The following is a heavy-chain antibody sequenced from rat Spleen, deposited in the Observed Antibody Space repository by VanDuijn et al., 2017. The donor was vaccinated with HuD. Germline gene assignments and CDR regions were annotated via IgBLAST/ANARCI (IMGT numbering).Heavy chain of an antibody. D-gene: IGHD1-1*01. CDR3: ARDPPYFSGDYFDY. V-gene: IGHV2-30*01. Sequence: QVQLKESGPGLVQPSQTLSLTCTVAGFSLTSYNVYWVRQPPGKGLEWMGVIWTGGSTAYNSSFKSRLSVSRDISKSQVFLKMNSLQTEDTATYYCARDPPYFSGDYFDYWGQGVMVTVSS. CDR2: IWTGGST. J-gene: IGHJ2*01. CDR1: GFSLTSYN.